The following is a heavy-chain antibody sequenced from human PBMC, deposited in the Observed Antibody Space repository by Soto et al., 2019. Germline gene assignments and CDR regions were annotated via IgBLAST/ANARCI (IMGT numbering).Heavy chain of an antibody. D-gene: IGHD3-10*01. Sequence: QITLKESGPTLVKPTQTLTLTCTFSGFSLSTSGVGVGWIRQPPGKALEWLALIYWDDDKRYSPSLKSRLTITKDPXXNXVXXTMTNMDPVDTATYYCAHRGISGSGSYYAQGAFDIWGQGTMVTVSS. CDR2: IYWDDDK. CDR1: GFSLSTSGVG. J-gene: IGHJ3*02. V-gene: IGHV2-5*02. CDR3: AHRGISGSGSYYAQGAFDI.